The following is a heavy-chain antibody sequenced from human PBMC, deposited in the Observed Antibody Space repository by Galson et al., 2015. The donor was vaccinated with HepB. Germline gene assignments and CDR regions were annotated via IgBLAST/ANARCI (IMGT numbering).Heavy chain of an antibody. CDR1: GGSVSSGNW. CDR3: ARHVGVPGTRGFDY. Sequence: ETLSLTCAVSGGSVSSGNWWSWVRQPPGKGLEWIGEIYHSGTANYNPSLKSRGTISVDKSKNEVSLKLSSVTAADTAVYYCARHVGVPGTRGFDYWGQGTLVTVSS. J-gene: IGHJ4*02. CDR2: IYHSGTA. V-gene: IGHV4-4*02. D-gene: IGHD6-13*01.